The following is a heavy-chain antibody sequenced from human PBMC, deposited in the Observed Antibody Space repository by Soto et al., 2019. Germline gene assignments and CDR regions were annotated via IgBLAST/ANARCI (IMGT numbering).Heavy chain of an antibody. J-gene: IGHJ4*02. CDR2: IYYSGST. V-gene: IGHV4-39*01. D-gene: IGHD4-17*01. Sequence: SETLSLTCTVSGGSISSTTYYWGWIRQPPGKGLEWIGSIYYSGSTYFNPSLKSRGTISVDMPKNQFSLKLNSVTAADTAVYYCARLVYGDSGPDSWGQGTLVTVSS. CDR1: GGSISSTTYY. CDR3: ARLVYGDSGPDS.